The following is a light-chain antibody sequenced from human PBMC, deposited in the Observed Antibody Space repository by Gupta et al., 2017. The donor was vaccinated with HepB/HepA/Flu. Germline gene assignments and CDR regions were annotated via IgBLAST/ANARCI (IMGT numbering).Light chain of an antibody. CDR1: QSVGSI. CDR2: RAS. J-gene: IGKJ5*01. V-gene: IGKV3-11*01. Sequence: ENLMTQSPATLSLSPGERATLSCRASQSVGSILAWYQQKPGQAPRLLIYRASNRAYGVPDRFSGSGSGTDFTLTSSRRETEDFAVYYGQQGYNLNTFGQGTRMEIK. CDR3: QQGYNLNT.